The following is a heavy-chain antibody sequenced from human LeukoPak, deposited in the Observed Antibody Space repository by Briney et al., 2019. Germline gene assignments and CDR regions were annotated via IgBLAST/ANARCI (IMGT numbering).Heavy chain of an antibody. CDR1: GFTFSIYE. CDR3: ARRLTDY. Sequence: GGSLRLSCAASGFTFSIYEMNWVRQAPGKGLEWVSYISGSGNTIYYADSVRGRFTISRDNAKNSLYLQMNSLRAEDRAVYYCARRLTDYWGQGTLVTVSS. J-gene: IGHJ4*02. CDR2: ISGSGNTI. V-gene: IGHV3-48*03.